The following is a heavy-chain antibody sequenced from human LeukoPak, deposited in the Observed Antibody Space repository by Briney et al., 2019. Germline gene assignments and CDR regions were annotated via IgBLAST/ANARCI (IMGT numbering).Heavy chain of an antibody. CDR2: INPSGGST. V-gene: IGHV1-46*01. Sequence: GASVKVSCKASGYTFTSYYMHWVRQAPGQGLEWMGIINPSGGSTSYAQKFQGRVTMTRDTSTSTVYMELSSLRSEDTAVYYCAREKVPAATRMREYYFDYWGQGTLVTVSS. J-gene: IGHJ4*02. CDR1: GYTFTSYY. CDR3: AREKVPAATRMREYYFDY. D-gene: IGHD2-2*01.